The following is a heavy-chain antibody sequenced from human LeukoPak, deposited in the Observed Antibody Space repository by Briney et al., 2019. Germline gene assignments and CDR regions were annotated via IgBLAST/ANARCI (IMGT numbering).Heavy chain of an antibody. Sequence: PGGSLRLSCTASGFTFSSYAMSWVRQAPGKGLEWVSAISGSGGGTYYADSVKGRFTISRDNSKNTLYLQMNSQRAEDTAVYYCAKSWRVVVPAAVYYFDYWGQGTLVTVSS. J-gene: IGHJ4*02. V-gene: IGHV3-23*01. CDR1: GFTFSSYA. CDR3: AKSWRVVVPAAVYYFDY. CDR2: ISGSGGGT. D-gene: IGHD2-2*01.